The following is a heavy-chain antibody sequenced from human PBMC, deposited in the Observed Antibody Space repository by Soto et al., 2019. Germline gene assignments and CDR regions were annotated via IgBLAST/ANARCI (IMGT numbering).Heavy chain of an antibody. Sequence: EVQLVESGGGLVQPGGSRRLSCEASGFTFSDHYMDWVRQAPGKGLEWVGRTMDKSDSYSTEYDAYVKGRFIISRDDLRNSMYLQMNSLKTEDTAIYYCASSVGSCGGGGCYNGSWSKGTPVTISS. CDR2: TMDKSDSYST. J-gene: IGHJ5*02. CDR3: ASSVGSCGGGGCYNGS. CDR1: GFTFSDHY. V-gene: IGHV3-72*01. D-gene: IGHD2-15*01.